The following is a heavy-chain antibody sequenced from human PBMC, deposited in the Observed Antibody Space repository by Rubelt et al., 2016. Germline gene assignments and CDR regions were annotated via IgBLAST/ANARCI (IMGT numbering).Heavy chain of an antibody. Sequence: QVQLVQSGAEVKKPGASVKVSCKASGYTFTSYGISWVRQAPGQGLEWMGWISAYNGHTNSAQKPQSRVTMTTDTTTSTAYKELRSLRSDDTAVYYCARDVGGNSVLYYFDYWGQGTLVTVSS. CDR3: ARDVGGNSVLYYFDY. J-gene: IGHJ4*02. CDR2: ISAYNGHT. V-gene: IGHV1-18*01. CDR1: GYTFTSYG. D-gene: IGHD4-23*01.